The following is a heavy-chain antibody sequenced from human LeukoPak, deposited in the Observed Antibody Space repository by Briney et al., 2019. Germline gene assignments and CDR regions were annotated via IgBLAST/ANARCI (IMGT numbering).Heavy chain of an antibody. CDR1: GGSISSYY. D-gene: IGHD1/OR15-1a*01. CDR3: ARGPTSITGTTDY. J-gene: IGHJ4*02. Sequence: SETLSLTCTVSGGSISSYYWSWIRQPPGKGLEWIGYIYYSGSTNCNPSLKSRVTISVDTSKNQFSLKLSSVTAADTAVYYCARGPTSITGTTDYWGQGTLVTVSS. CDR2: IYYSGST. V-gene: IGHV4-59*01.